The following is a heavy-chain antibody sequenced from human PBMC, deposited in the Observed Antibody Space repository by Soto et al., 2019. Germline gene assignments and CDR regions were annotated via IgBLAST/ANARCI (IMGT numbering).Heavy chain of an antibody. J-gene: IGHJ4*02. D-gene: IGHD6-19*01. CDR3: AREDSAVISLDY. V-gene: IGHV1-2*02. Sequence: ASVKVSGKASGYIFTAYSMHWVRQAPGQGLEWVGWFNPNSGDTIYAQKFQGRVTLTGDTSISTAYMELYSLTSDDTAVYYCAREDSAVISLDYWGQRTLVTVSS. CDR1: GYIFTAYS. CDR2: FNPNSGDT.